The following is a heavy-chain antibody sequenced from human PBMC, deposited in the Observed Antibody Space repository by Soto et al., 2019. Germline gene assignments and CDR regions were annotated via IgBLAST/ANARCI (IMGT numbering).Heavy chain of an antibody. CDR1: GYSITNYD. CDR2: VSTIGST. J-gene: IGHJ6*02. Sequence: PWETLSLTCIVSGYSITNYDWTWIRQPPGKGLEWIGYVSTIGSTDFNPSLKSRVTISVDTSKNQFSLKLNSVTAADTAVYYCARDLWGYCGADCYPLDVWGQGTTVTVSS. D-gene: IGHD2-21*02. CDR3: ARDLWGYCGADCYPLDV. V-gene: IGHV4-59*01.